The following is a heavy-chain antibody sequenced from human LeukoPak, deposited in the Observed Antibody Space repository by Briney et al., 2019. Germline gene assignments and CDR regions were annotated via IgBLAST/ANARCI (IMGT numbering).Heavy chain of an antibody. CDR1: GDSISGYY. CDR2: VSYSGST. Sequence: SETLSLTCTVSGDSISGYYCSWIRQPPGKGLEWIGYVSYSGSTNYNPSLKSRVTMSVDTSKKQFSLKVSSVTSADTAVYYCARGDWYFDLWGRGTLVTVSS. CDR3: ARGDWYFDL. J-gene: IGHJ2*01. V-gene: IGHV4-59*01.